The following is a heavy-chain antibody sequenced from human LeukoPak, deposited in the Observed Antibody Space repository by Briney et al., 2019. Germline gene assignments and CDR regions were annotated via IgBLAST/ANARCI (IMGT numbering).Heavy chain of an antibody. CDR1: GYTFTTYK. J-gene: IGHJ4*02. CDR3: AKDSGSYSADY. D-gene: IGHD3-10*01. Sequence: ASVKVSGKASGYTFTTYKMHWVRQAPGQGLEWVGIINPSDGDRRNAQKFQGRVTMTRDTSTSTVYMELSSLRSEDTAVYYCAKDSGSYSADYWGQGTLVTVSS. V-gene: IGHV1-46*01. CDR2: INPSDGDR.